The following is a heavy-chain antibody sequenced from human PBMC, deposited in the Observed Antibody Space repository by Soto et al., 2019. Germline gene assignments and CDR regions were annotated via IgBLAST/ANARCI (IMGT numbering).Heavy chain of an antibody. V-gene: IGHV4-59*08. CDR1: GGSIMSYY. J-gene: IGHJ4*02. D-gene: IGHD4-17*01. Sequence: SETLSLTCTVSGGSIMSYYWSWFLQPPGKGLEWIGYIYYSGSTNYNPSLKSRVTISVDTSKNQFSLRLSSVTAADTAVYYCARRPPTTVTTSGYFDSWGQGTLVTVSS. CDR3: ARRPPTTVTTSGYFDS. CDR2: IYYSGST.